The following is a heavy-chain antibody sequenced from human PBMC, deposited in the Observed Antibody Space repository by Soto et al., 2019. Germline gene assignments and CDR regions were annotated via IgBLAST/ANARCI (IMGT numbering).Heavy chain of an antibody. V-gene: IGHV3-23*01. Sequence: EVQLLESGGGLVQPGGSLRLSCAASGFRLSDSAVSWVRQAPGKGLEWVSSLTVTGDSAFYSDSVKGRFTISRDISKSTLYLQMNSLRAEDTAVYYCAKNACSYPACYPYYYYVDVWGRGTTVTVSS. CDR3: AKNACSYPACYPYYYYVDV. CDR2: LTVTGDSA. CDR1: GFRLSDSA. D-gene: IGHD2-15*01. J-gene: IGHJ6*03.